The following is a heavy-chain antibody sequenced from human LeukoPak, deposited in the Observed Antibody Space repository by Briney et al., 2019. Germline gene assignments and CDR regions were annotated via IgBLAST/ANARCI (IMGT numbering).Heavy chain of an antibody. D-gene: IGHD4-23*01. CDR2: IYYSGST. Sequence: TWVRQAPGKGLEWIGYIYYSGSTYYNPSLKSRVTISVDTSKNQFSLKLSSVTAADTAVYYCARAATVVTPFDYWGQGTLVTVSS. CDR3: ARAATVVTPFDY. J-gene: IGHJ4*02. V-gene: IGHV4-31*02.